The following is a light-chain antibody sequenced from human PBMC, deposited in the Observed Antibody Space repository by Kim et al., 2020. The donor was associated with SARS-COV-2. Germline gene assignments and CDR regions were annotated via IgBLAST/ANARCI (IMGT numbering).Light chain of an antibody. CDR3: QKYNSAHST. V-gene: IGKV1-27*01. Sequence: DIQMTQSPSSLSVSVGDRVTITCRASQGITNSLAWYQQKPGKVPQLLIYAASALQSGVPSRFSGSGSGTDFTLTISSLQPEDVATYYCQKYNSAHSTFGQGTKVDIK. J-gene: IGKJ1*01. CDR2: AAS. CDR1: QGITNS.